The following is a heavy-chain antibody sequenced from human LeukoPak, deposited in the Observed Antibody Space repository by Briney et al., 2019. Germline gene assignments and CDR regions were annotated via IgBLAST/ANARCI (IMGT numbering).Heavy chain of an antibody. J-gene: IGHJ4*02. D-gene: IGHD3-22*01. CDR2: INHSGST. Sequence: SETLSLTCAVYGGSFSGYYWSWIRQPPGKGLEWIGEINHSGSTNYNPSLKSRVTISVDTSKNQFSLKLSSVTAADTAVYYCARHKYRDSSGYPNFDYWGQGTLVTVSS. V-gene: IGHV4-34*01. CDR3: ARHKYRDSSGYPNFDY. CDR1: GGSFSGYY.